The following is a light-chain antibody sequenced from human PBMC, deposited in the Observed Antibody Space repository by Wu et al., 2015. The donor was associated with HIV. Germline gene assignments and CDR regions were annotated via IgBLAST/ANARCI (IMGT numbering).Light chain of an antibody. J-gene: IGKJ1*01. CDR3: QQFGSSPRT. V-gene: IGKV3-20*01. Sequence: EIVLTQSPGTLPLSPGERATLSCRASQSIVSDYLTWYQHRPGQAPRLLIYGAFRRASGIPDRFSGSGSGTDFTLTISRLEPEDFAVYYCQQFGSSPRTFGQGTKVEIK. CDR2: GAF. CDR1: QSIVSDY.